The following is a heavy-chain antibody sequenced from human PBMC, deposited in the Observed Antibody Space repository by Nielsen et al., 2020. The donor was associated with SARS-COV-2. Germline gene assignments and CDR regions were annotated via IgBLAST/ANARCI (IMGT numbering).Heavy chain of an antibody. D-gene: IGHD6-19*01. J-gene: IGHJ4*02. CDR3: ARVSGWPDY. CDR2: INHSGST. Sequence: WIRQPPGKGLEWIGEINHSGSTNYNPSLKSRVTISVDTSKNQFSLKLGSVTAADTAVYYCARVSGWPDYWGQGTLVTVSS. V-gene: IGHV4-34*01.